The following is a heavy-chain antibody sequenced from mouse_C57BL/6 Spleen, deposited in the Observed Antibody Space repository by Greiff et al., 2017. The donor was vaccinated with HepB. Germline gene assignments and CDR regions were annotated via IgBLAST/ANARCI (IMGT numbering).Heavy chain of an antibody. CDR3: ARGYDYVYAMDY. D-gene: IGHD2-4*01. Sequence: EVKLVESGGGLVKPGGSLKLSCAASGFTFSDYGMHWVRQAPEKGLEWVAYISSGSSTIYYADTVKGRFTISRDNAKNTLFLQMTSLRSEDTAMYYCARGYDYVYAMDYWGQGTSVTVSS. CDR1: GFTFSDYG. CDR2: ISSGSSTI. V-gene: IGHV5-17*01. J-gene: IGHJ4*01.